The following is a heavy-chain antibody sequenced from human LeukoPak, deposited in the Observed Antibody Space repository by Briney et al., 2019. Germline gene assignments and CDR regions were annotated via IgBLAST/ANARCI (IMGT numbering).Heavy chain of an antibody. CDR1: GFTFSSYA. J-gene: IGHJ4*02. CDR3: AKGIRPYGSGSFDY. D-gene: IGHD3-10*01. CDR2: ISYDGSNK. Sequence: GGSLRLSCAASGFTFSSYAMHWVRQAPGKGLEWVAVISYDGSNKYYADSVKGRFTISRDNSKNTLYLQMNSLRAEDTAVYYCAKGIRPYGSGSFDYWGQGTLVTVSS. V-gene: IGHV3-30*04.